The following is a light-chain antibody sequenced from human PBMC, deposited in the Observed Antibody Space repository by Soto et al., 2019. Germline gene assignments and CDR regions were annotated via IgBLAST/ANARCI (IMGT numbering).Light chain of an antibody. V-gene: IGKV3-20*01. CDR2: ATS. J-gene: IGKJ1*01. CDR1: QSVSSSY. Sequence: ETVLTQSPATLSLSPGERATLSCRASQSVSSSYLAWYQQKPGQSPRLLIYATSNRATGIPDRFSGSGSGTDFTLAISRLEPEDLGVYYCQQYSSSLRTFGQGTKVDIK. CDR3: QQYSSSLRT.